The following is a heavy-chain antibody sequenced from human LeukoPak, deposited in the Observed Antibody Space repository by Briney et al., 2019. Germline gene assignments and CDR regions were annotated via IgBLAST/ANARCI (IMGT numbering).Heavy chain of an antibody. CDR1: GFIFSSYW. CDR3: ARYRLVWLPAPVFDY. J-gene: IGHJ4*02. D-gene: IGHD5-24*01. V-gene: IGHV3-7*01. CDR2: IKQDGSEK. Sequence: GGSLRLSCAASGFIFSSYWMSWVRQAPGKGLEWVANIKQDGSEKYYVDSVKGRFTISRDNAKNSLYLQMNRLRAEDTAVYYCARYRLVWLPAPVFDYWGQGTLVTVSS.